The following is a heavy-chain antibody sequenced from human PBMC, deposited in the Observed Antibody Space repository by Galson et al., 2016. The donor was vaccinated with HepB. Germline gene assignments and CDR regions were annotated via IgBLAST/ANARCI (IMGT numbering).Heavy chain of an antibody. D-gene: IGHD2-2*02. V-gene: IGHV4-59*01. CDR2: IYYSGST. CDR3: ARGLYCSRTTCYTAPFGY. J-gene: IGHJ4*02. Sequence: IRQPPGKGLEWIGYIYYSGSTTYNPSLKSRVSMSVDTSKNQFSLRLNSVTAADTAVYYCARGLYCSRTTCYTAPFGYWGQGAPVTVSS.